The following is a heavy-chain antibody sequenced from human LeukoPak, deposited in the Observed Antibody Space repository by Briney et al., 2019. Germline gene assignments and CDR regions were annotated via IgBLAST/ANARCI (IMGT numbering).Heavy chain of an antibody. CDR1: GFTFSSYW. CDR2: INSDGSGT. CDR3: RLTVTTGQYGFDY. J-gene: IGHJ4*02. Sequence: PGGSLRLSCAASGFTFSSYWMHWVRRAPRKGLVWVSRINSDGSGTSYADSVKGRFTISRDNAKNTLYLQMNSLRAEDTAVYYCRLTVTTGQYGFDYWGQGTLVTVSS. V-gene: IGHV3-74*01. D-gene: IGHD1-7*01.